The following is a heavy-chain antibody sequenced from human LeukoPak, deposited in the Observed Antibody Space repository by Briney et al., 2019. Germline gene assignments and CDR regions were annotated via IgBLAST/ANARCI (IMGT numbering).Heavy chain of an antibody. D-gene: IGHD2/OR15-2a*01. Sequence: ASVKVSCNASGYTFTSYYTHWVRQAPGQGLEWMGIIKPSGGSTLYAQKFQGRVTVTSDMSTSTVYVELSSLRSEDTAVYYCAREVPENFNFDYWGQGTLVTVSS. J-gene: IGHJ4*02. V-gene: IGHV1-46*01. CDR2: IKPSGGST. CDR3: AREVPENFNFDY. CDR1: GYTFTSYY.